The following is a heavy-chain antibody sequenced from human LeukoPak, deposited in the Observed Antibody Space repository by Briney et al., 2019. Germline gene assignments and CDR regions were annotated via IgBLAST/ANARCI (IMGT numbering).Heavy chain of an antibody. Sequence: PSQTLSLTCTVSGGSISSGSYYWSWIRQPAGKGLEWIGRIYTSGSTNYNPSLKSRVTISVDTSKNQFSLKLSSVTAADTAVYYCARNPIAAAGTSYYYYYYYMDVWGKGTTVTVSS. CDR1: GGSISSGSYY. CDR3: ARNPIAAAGTSYYYYYYYMDV. D-gene: IGHD6-13*01. J-gene: IGHJ6*03. V-gene: IGHV4-61*02. CDR2: IYTSGST.